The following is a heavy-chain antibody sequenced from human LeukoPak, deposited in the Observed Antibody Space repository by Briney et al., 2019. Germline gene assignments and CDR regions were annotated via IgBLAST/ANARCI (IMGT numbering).Heavy chain of an antibody. CDR1: GYTFTSYA. Sequence: ASVKVSCKASGYTFTSYAMHWVRQAPGQRLEWMGWINAGNGNTKYSQKFQGRVTITRDTSASTAYMELSSLRSEDTAVYYCARDLLLMVYAPPYYYYGMDVWGQGTTVTVSS. CDR3: ARDLLLMVYAPPYYYYGMDV. CDR2: INAGNGNT. J-gene: IGHJ6*02. D-gene: IGHD2-8*01. V-gene: IGHV1-3*01.